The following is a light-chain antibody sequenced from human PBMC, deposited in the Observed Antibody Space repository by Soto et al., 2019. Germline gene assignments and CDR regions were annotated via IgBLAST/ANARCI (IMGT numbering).Light chain of an antibody. CDR2: GAS. CDR3: QQYGSSPRT. Sequence: DIVLTQSPGTLSLSPGERATLSCRASQTVRSSSLAWYQQKPGQAPRLLIFGASTRAAGFPDRFSGSGSGTDFTLTISRLEPEDFAVYYCQQYGSSPRTFGQGTKV. J-gene: IGKJ1*01. CDR1: QTVRSSS. V-gene: IGKV3-20*01.